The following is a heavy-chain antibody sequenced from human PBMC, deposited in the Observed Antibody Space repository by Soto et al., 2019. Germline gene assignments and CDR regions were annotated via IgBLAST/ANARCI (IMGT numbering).Heavy chain of an antibody. D-gene: IGHD3-10*01. V-gene: IGHV3-48*03. Sequence: GGSLSLSCAASGFAFISYEMNWVRQAPGKGLEWVSYISSSGSTIYYADSGKGRFTSSRDNAKNSLYLQMNSLRAEDTAVYYCARDSEIDTMVRGVIIEAGYYYGMDVWGQGTTVTVSS. CDR3: ARDSEIDTMVRGVIIEAGYYYGMDV. J-gene: IGHJ6*02. CDR2: ISSSGSTI. CDR1: GFAFISYE.